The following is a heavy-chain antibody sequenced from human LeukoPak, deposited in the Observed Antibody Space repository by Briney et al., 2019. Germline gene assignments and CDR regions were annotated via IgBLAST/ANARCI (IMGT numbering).Heavy chain of an antibody. J-gene: IGHJ3*02. CDR2: ISGSGGST. V-gene: IGHV3-23*01. CDR1: GFTFSNFW. D-gene: IGHD6-19*01. Sequence: PGGSLRLSCAASGFTFSNFWMTWIRQAPGKGLEWVSAISGSGGSTYYADSVNGRFTISRDNSKNTLYLQMNSLRAEDTAVYYCAKRRFRHIAVAGFWSQGSAFDIWGQGTMVTVSS. CDR3: AKRRFRHIAVAGFWSQGSAFDI.